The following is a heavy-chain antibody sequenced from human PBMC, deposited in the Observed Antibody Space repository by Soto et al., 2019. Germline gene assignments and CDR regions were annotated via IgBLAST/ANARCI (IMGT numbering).Heavy chain of an antibody. CDR1: GFTFSSYA. Sequence: GGSLRLSCAASGFTFSSYAMSWVRQAPGKGLEWVSAISGSGGSTYYADSVKGRFTISRDNSKNTLYLQMNSLGAEDTAVYYCAKDQGARGYYDSSGYLVDAFDIWGQGTMVTVSS. D-gene: IGHD3-22*01. V-gene: IGHV3-23*01. J-gene: IGHJ3*02. CDR2: ISGSGGST. CDR3: AKDQGARGYYDSSGYLVDAFDI.